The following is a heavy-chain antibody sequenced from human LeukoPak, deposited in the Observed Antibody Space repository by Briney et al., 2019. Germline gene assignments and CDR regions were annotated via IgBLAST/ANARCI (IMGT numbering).Heavy chain of an antibody. CDR2: ISGSGGST. V-gene: IGHV3-23*01. D-gene: IGHD3-9*01. CDR3: AKGSEMYYDIFPGYYHSDS. Sequence: PGGSLRLSCAASGFTFSSYAMSWVRQAPGKGLERVSAISGSGGSTYYADSVKGRFTISRDNSKNTLYLQMNSLRAEDTAVYYCAKGSEMYYDIFPGYYHSDSWGQGTLVTVSS. CDR1: GFTFSSYA. J-gene: IGHJ5*01.